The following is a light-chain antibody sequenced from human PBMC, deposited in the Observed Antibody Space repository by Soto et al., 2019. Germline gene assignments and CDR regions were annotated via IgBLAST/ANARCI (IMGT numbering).Light chain of an antibody. CDR2: DAS. CDR3: LQYGSPPRT. CDR1: QSVSSNY. V-gene: IGKV3-20*01. J-gene: IGKJ1*01. Sequence: EIVLTQSPGTLSLSPGERATLSCRASQSVSSNYVAWYQQKFGQAPRLLIYDASSMATGVPDRFSGSGSGTDFSLTISRLEPEDFAVYYCLQYGSPPRTFGQGTTVEFK.